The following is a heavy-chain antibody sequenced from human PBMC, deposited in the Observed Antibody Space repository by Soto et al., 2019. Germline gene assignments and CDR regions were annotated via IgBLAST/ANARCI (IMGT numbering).Heavy chain of an antibody. CDR3: ARAKSRRAGGDYFDY. CDR2: IIPIFGTA. D-gene: IGHD3-10*01. CDR1: GGTFSSYA. J-gene: IGHJ4*02. Sequence: QVQLVQSGAEVKKPGSSVKVSCKASGGTFSSYAISWVRQAPGQGLEWMGGIIPIFGTANYAQKFQGRVTITADESTSTAYRELSSLRSEDTAVYYCARAKSRRAGGDYFDYWCQGTLVTVSS. V-gene: IGHV1-69*01.